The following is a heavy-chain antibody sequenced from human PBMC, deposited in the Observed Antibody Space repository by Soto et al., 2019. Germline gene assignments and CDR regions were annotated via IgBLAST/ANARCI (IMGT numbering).Heavy chain of an antibody. Sequence: GGSLRLSCAASGFTISSYSMNWVRQAPGKGLEWVSSISSSSSYIYYADSVKGRFTISRDNAKNSLYLQMNSLRAEDTAVYYCARAPIYYDILTGYYPPDDYWGQGTLVTVSS. D-gene: IGHD3-9*01. CDR1: GFTISSYS. J-gene: IGHJ4*02. CDR3: ARAPIYYDILTGYYPPDDY. V-gene: IGHV3-21*01. CDR2: ISSSSSYI.